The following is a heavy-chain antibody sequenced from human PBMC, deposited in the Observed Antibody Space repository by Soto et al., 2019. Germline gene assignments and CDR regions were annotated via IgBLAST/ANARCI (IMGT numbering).Heavy chain of an antibody. CDR2: IYYSGST. Sequence: SETLSLTCTVSGGSISSSSYYRGWIRQPPGKGLEWIGSIYYSGSTYYNPSLKSRVTISVDTSKNQFSLKLSSVTAADTAVYYCARGRTSSPTPGDYWGQGTLVTVSS. CDR3: ARGRTSSPTPGDY. J-gene: IGHJ4*02. V-gene: IGHV4-39*01. CDR1: GGSISSSSYY. D-gene: IGHD2-2*01.